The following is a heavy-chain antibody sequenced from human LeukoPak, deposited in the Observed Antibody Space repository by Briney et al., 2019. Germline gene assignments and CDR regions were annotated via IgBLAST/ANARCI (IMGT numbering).Heavy chain of an antibody. V-gene: IGHV1-24*01. CDR1: GYTLTELS. J-gene: IGHJ4*02. CDR2: FDPEDGET. D-gene: IGHD3-3*01. CDR3: ATDLLWSGYYRTIAY. Sequence: ASVKVSCKVSGYTLTELSMHWVRQAPGKGLERMGGFDPEDGETIYAQKFQGRVTMTEDTSTDTAYMELSSLRSEDTAVYYCATDLLWSGYYRTIAYWGQGTLVTVSS.